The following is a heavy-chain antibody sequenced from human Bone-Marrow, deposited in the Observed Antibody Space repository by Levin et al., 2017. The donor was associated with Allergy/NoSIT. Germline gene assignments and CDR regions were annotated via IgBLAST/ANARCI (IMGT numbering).Heavy chain of an antibody. V-gene: IGHV1-18*01. D-gene: IGHD2-8*02. CDR3: ARPVLETVPANISCDS. Sequence: PMASVKVSCKASGYNFISYGITWVRQAPGQGLEWMGWTSAYHGNSNSAQKFQGRLTMTTDTATSTAYLEMENLRSDDTAVFYCARPVLETVPANISCDSWGPGTLVTVSS. CDR1: GYNFISYG. CDR2: TSAYHGNS. J-gene: IGHJ5*01.